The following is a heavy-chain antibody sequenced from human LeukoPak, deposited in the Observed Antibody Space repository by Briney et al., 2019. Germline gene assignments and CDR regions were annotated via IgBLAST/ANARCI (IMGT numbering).Heavy chain of an antibody. CDR3: ARVPGVIPSI. J-gene: IGHJ4*02. CDR1: GFTFSSYS. CDR2: ISSTSSPI. V-gene: IGHV3-48*02. D-gene: IGHD3-10*01. Sequence: GGSLRLSCSASGFTFSSYSMNWVRQAPGKGLEWVSYISSTSSPIYYADSVKGRFTISRDNAKNSLYLQMNSLRDEDTAVYYCARVPGVIPSIWGQGTLVTVSS.